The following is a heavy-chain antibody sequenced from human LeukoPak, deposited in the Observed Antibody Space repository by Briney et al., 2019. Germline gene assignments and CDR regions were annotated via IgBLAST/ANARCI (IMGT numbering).Heavy chain of an antibody. J-gene: IGHJ4*02. V-gene: IGHV4-59*08. CDR3: ARHIEGSSSVDY. CDR1: GASIRSSY. Sequence: SETLSLTCTVSGASIRSSYWSWLRQPPGKGLKGIGYIYYTGSTNSNPSLKSRVTVSVDTSMNQFSLKLSSMTAADTAVYYCARHIEGSSSVDYWGQGTLVTVSS. CDR2: IYYTGST. D-gene: IGHD6-13*01.